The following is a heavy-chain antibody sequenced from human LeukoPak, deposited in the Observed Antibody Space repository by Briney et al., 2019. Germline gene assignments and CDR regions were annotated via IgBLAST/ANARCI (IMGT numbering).Heavy chain of an antibody. D-gene: IGHD1-26*01. CDR2: IYDSGST. CDR3: ARSELGRYYFNY. J-gene: IGHJ4*02. V-gene: IGHV4-59*01. CDR1: GGSIGIYY. Sequence: PSETLSLTCTVSGGSIGIYYWSWIRQPPGKGLEWIGYIYDSGSTNHNPSLKSRVTISVDTSKNQLSLKLSSVTAADTAVYYCARSELGRYYFNYWGQGTLVTVSS.